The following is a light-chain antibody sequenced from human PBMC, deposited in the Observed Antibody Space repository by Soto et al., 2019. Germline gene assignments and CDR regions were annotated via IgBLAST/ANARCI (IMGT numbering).Light chain of an antibody. CDR3: AAWDDTFYV. Sequence: QPVLTQPPSASGTPGQSVTISCSGGSSNIGSNPVSWYQHVPGTAPKLLIHTNTQRPLGVPVRFSGSKSGTSASLAISGLQSEDEADYYCAAWDDTFYVFESGTKVTVL. J-gene: IGLJ1*01. CDR2: TNT. CDR1: SSNIGSNP. V-gene: IGLV1-44*01.